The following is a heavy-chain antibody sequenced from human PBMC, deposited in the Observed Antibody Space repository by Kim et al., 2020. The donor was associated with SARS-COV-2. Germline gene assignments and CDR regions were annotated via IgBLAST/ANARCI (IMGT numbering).Heavy chain of an antibody. CDR2: ISGSGGST. Sequence: GGSLRLSCAASGFTFSSYAMSWVRQAPGKGLEWVSPISGSGGSTYYADSVKGRFTISRDNSKNTLYLQMNSLRAEDTAVYYCAKGYSGYDWGVYYYYYLGVRGEGAAVAIAS. V-gene: IGHV3-23*01. CDR3: AKGYSGYDWGVYYYYYLGV. CDR1: GFTFSSYA. D-gene: IGHD5-12*01. J-gene: IGHJ6*03.